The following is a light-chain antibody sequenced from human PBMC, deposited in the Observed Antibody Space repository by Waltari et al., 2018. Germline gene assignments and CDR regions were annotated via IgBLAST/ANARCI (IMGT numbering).Light chain of an antibody. Sequence: QSVLTQPPSVSGAPGQRVTISCTGSSSNIGAGYDVHWYQQLPGTAPNLLIYGNSNRPSGAPDRFSGSKSGTSASLAITGLQAEDEADYYCQSYDSSLSGSWVFGGGTKLTVL. CDR2: GNS. CDR3: QSYDSSLSGSWV. CDR1: SSNIGAGYD. V-gene: IGLV1-40*01. J-gene: IGLJ3*02.